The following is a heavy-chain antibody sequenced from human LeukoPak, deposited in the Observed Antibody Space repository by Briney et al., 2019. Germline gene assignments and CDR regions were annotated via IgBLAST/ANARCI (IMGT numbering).Heavy chain of an antibody. CDR1: GFTFSSYT. Sequence: GGSLRLSCAASGFTFSSYTMSWVRQAPGKGLEWVSGISASGGSTYHADSVKGRFTISRDNSNDTLYLQMISLKAEDTAVYYFARGRYCTNGIGYKSDYWGQGTLVTVSS. V-gene: IGHV3-23*01. J-gene: IGHJ4*02. CDR2: ISASGGST. D-gene: IGHD2-8*01. CDR3: ARGRYCTNGIGYKSDY.